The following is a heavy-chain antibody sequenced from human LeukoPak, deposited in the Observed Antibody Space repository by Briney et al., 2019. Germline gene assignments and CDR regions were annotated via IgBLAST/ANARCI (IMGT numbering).Heavy chain of an antibody. CDR1: GYTFTNYY. D-gene: IGHD3-10*01. CDR2: ILPGGGST. CDR3: ASNSMVRGVIILTAY. J-gene: IGHJ4*02. Sequence: ASVKVSCKASGYTFTNYYIHCMRQAPGQGLEWMGVILPGGGSTSYAQKFQGRVTMTRDTSSSTAYMELSRLTSYDTAVYYCASNSMVRGVIILTAYWGQGTLVTVSS. V-gene: IGHV1-46*01.